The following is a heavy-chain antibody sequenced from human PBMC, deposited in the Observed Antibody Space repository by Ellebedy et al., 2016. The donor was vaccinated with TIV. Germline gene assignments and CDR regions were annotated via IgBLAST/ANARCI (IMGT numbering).Heavy chain of an antibody. CDR1: GFTFSTYS. Sequence: GGSLRLXXAASGFTFSTYSMNWVRQAPGKGLEWVSSIAKSSSYIYYADSVKGRFTISRDNSKNTLYLQMNSLRAEDTAVYYCARETVVDDFWSRAFDIWGLGTMVT. V-gene: IGHV3-21*04. CDR2: IAKSSSYI. D-gene: IGHD3-3*01. J-gene: IGHJ3*02. CDR3: ARETVVDDFWSRAFDI.